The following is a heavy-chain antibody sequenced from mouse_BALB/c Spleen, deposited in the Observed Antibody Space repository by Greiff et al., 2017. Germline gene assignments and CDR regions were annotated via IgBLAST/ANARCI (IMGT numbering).Heavy chain of an antibody. CDR1: GFTFSSYG. CDR2: ISSGGSYT. CDR3: ARHEDGNYFAWFAY. Sequence: DVKLVESGGDLVKPGGSLKLSCAASGFTFSSYGMSWVRQTPDKRLEWVATISSGGSYTYYPDSVKGRFTISRDNAKNTLYLQMSSLKSEDTAMYYCARHEDGNYFAWFAYWGQGTLVTVSA. J-gene: IGHJ3*01. V-gene: IGHV5-6*02. D-gene: IGHD2-1*01.